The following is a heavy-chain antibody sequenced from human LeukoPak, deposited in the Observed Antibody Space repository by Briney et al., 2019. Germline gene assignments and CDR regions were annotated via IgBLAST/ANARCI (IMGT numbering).Heavy chain of an antibody. V-gene: IGHV3-23*01. Sequence: GGSLRLSCAAFGFTFKIYTMNWVRQAPGKGLEWLSSISYSGDNRSGNTYCADSVRGRFSISRDTSQNTVFLQMGSLRVDDTAAYYCVGTFTVFGVVATIAWGQGTLVTVSS. D-gene: IGHD3-3*01. CDR3: VGTFTVFGVVATIA. CDR2: ISYSGDNRSGNT. J-gene: IGHJ4*02. CDR1: GFTFKIYT.